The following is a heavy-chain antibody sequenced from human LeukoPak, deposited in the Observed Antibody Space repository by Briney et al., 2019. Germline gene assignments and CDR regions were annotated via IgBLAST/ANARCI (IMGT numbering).Heavy chain of an antibody. CDR1: GFTFSSYW. J-gene: IGHJ4*02. V-gene: IGHV3-7*01. CDR3: ATFSGAHHKTFDS. CDR2: IKQDGSDK. Sequence: GGSLRLSCAASGFTFSSYWMSWVRQAPGKGLEWVANIKQDGSDKFYVDSVNGRFTISRDNAKNSLYLQMNTLRAEDTAIYYCATFSGAHHKTFDSWGQGTLVTVSS. D-gene: IGHD1-14*01.